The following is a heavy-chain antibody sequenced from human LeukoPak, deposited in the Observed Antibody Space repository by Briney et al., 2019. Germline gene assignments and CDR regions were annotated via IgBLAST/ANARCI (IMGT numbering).Heavy chain of an antibody. CDR2: IYYSGNT. CDR1: GGSVSSGSYY. D-gene: IGHD2-15*01. V-gene: IGHV4-61*01. CDR3: ARGPRGSCTGGSCYHY. Sequence: SETLSLTCTVSGGSVSSGSYYWSWIRQPPGKGLEWIGYIYYSGNTNYSPSLKSRVTISVDTSKNQFSLRLSSVTAADTAVYYCARGPRGSCTGGSCYHYWGQGTLVTVSS. J-gene: IGHJ4*02.